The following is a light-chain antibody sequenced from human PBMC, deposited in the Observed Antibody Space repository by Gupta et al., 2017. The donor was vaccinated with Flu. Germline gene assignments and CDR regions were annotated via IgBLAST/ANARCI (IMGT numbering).Light chain of an antibody. CDR2: LGS. Sequence: DTVMTQSPLSLSVTSGEPASISCRSSQSLLYANGYNYLDWYLQKPGQSPQLLIYLGSNRASGVPDRFSGSGSGTTFTLKISRVEAEDVGVYYCMQALHTPPTFGQGTKVEVK. V-gene: IGKV2-28*01. CDR3: MQALHTPPT. CDR1: QSLLYANGYNY. J-gene: IGKJ1*01.